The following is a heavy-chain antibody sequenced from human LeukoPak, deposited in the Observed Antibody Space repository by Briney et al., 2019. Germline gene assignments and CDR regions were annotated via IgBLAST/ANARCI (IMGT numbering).Heavy chain of an antibody. Sequence: GGTLRLSCAASGFNFNAYAMHWVRQAPGKGLQWISLISADGGSTYYADSVKGRFTISRDNSRNSLYLQMNSLTTEDTAFYYCAKDKAGTIVWYGRWAIGLFDYWGQGTLLTVSS. D-gene: IGHD6-13*01. J-gene: IGHJ4*02. CDR1: GFNFNAYA. V-gene: IGHV3-43*02. CDR2: ISADGGST. CDR3: AKDKAGTIVWYGRWAIGLFDY.